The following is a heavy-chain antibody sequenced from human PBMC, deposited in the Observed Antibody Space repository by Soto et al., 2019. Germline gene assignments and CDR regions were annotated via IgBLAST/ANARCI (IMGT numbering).Heavy chain of an antibody. CDR3: ARGHHIVAPDT. Sequence: SEPLSLTCAVSGYSISSGYYWGWIRQPPGKGLEWIGSIYHSGSTYYNPSLKSRVTISVDTSKNQSSLKLSSVTAADTAVYYCARGHHIVAPDTWGQGTLVTVSS. CDR1: GYSISSGYY. J-gene: IGHJ4*02. CDR2: IYHSGST. V-gene: IGHV4-38-2*01. D-gene: IGHD5-12*01.